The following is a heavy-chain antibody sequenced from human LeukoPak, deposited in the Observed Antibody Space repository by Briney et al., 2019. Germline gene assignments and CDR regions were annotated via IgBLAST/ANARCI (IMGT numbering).Heavy chain of an antibody. V-gene: IGHV3-30*02. CDR1: GFTFSSYG. Sequence: GGSLRLSCAASGFTFSSYGMHWVRQAPGKGLEWVAYIQNDGSNEQYADSVKGRFSISRDSSKNILYLQMNSLRAEDTAVYYCAKDRCSNGIGCYYYYMDVWGKGTTVTVSS. CDR3: AKDRCSNGIGCYYYYMDV. J-gene: IGHJ6*03. D-gene: IGHD2-8*01. CDR2: IQNDGSNE.